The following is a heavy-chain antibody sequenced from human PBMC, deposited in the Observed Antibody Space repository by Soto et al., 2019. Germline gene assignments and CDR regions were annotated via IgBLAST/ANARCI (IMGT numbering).Heavy chain of an antibody. Sequence: ETLSLTCTVSGGSISGYYWSWVRQPPGKGLEWIGYIYYSGSTNYNPALLSRVTISVDTSKSQFSLKLSSVIAADTAVYYCARMGIESSPPSFAYWGLGTLVTVSS. J-gene: IGHJ4*02. CDR1: GGSISGYY. V-gene: IGHV4-59*01. CDR3: ARMGIESSPPSFAY. CDR2: IYYSGST. D-gene: IGHD7-27*01.